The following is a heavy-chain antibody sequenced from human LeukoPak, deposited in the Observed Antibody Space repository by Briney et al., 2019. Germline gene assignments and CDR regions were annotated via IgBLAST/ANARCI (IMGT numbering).Heavy chain of an antibody. CDR2: ISSSSSTI. J-gene: IGHJ4*02. D-gene: IGHD3-3*01. V-gene: IGHV3-48*01. Sequence: PGGSLRLSCAASGFTFSSYSMNWVRQAPGKGLEWVSYISSSSSTIYYADSVKGRFTISRDNAKNSLYLQMNSLRAEDTAVYYCARAITIFGVVQHYFDYWGQGTLVTVSP. CDR1: GFTFSSYS. CDR3: ARAITIFGVVQHYFDY.